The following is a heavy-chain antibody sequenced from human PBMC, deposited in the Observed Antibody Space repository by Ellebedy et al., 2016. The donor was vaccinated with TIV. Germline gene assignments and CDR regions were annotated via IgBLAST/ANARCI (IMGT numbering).Heavy chain of an antibody. J-gene: IGHJ4*02. D-gene: IGHD5-12*01. CDR3: AKDLHILAADY. CDR1: GLNFSSHA. Sequence: GESLKISCAASGLNFSSHAMSWVRQAQGKGLVWVSRINSDGSSTNYADSVKGRSTISRDNAKNTVYLQINSLGAEDTVMYYCAKDLHILAADYWGQGTLVTVSS. V-gene: IGHV3-74*01. CDR2: INSDGSST.